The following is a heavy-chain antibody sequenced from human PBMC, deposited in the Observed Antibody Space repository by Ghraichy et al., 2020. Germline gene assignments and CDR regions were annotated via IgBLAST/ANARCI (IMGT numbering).Heavy chain of an antibody. CDR3: AREEPRVWDDAFDN. CDR2: IYYSGRT. Sequence: SETLSLTCSVSGGSISSSSYYWGWIRQPPGKGLEWIGSIYYSGRTYYNPSLKSRVTISVDTSKNQFSLKLSSVTTADTAVYYCAREEPRVWDDAFDNWGQGKMVTVSS. V-gene: IGHV4-39*02. D-gene: IGHD1-14*01. CDR1: GGSISSSSYY. J-gene: IGHJ3*02.